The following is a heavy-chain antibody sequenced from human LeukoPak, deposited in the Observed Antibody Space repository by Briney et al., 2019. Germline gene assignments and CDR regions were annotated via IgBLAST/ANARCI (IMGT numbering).Heavy chain of an antibody. CDR1: GYTFTSYD. Sequence: ASVKVSCKASGYTFTSYDINWVRQATGQGLEWMGWMNPNSGNTGYAQKFQGRVTVTRNTSISTAYMELSSLRSEDTAVYYCARGGARGIYYYYYGMDVWGQGTTVTVSS. J-gene: IGHJ6*02. V-gene: IGHV1-8*01. CDR2: MNPNSGNT. D-gene: IGHD3-16*01. CDR3: ARGGARGIYYYYYGMDV.